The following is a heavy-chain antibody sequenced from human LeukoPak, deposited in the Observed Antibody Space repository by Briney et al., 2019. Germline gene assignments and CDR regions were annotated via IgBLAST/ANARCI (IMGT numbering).Heavy chain of an antibody. CDR2: IYHSGST. CDR1: GYSISSGYY. D-gene: IGHD6-6*01. CDR3: ARLPYSSSSGFDY. Sequence: SETLSLTCTVSGYSISSGYYWGWIRQPPGKGLEWIGSIYHSGSTYYNPSLKSRVTISVDTSKNQFSLKLSSVTAADTAVYYCARLPYSSSSGFDYWGQGILVTVSS. V-gene: IGHV4-38-2*02. J-gene: IGHJ4*02.